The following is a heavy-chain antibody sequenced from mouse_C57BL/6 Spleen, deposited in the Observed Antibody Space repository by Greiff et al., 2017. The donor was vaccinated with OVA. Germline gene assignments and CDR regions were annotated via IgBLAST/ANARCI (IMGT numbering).Heavy chain of an antibody. CDR3: AITTVVAPYYFDY. CDR1: GYTFTSYW. Sequence: VQLQQPGTELVKPGASVKLSCKASGYTFTSYWMHWVKQRPGQGLEWIGNINPSNGGTNYNEKFKSKATLTVDKSSSTAYMQLSSLTSEDSAVYYCAITTVVAPYYFDYWGQGTTLTVSS. V-gene: IGHV1-53*01. J-gene: IGHJ2*01. CDR2: INPSNGGT. D-gene: IGHD1-1*01.